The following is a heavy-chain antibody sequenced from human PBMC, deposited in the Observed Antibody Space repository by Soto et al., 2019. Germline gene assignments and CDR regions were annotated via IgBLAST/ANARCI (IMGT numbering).Heavy chain of an antibody. CDR1: GFTFDDYA. V-gene: IGHV3-9*01. J-gene: IGHJ4*02. CDR3: AKAHDYTVYGGIDY. CDR2: ISWNSGII. D-gene: IGHD4-17*01. Sequence: GGSLRLSCAASGFTFDDYAMHWVRQAPGKGLEWVSGISWNSGIIGYADSVKGRFTISRDNAKNSLYLQMKSLRAEDTALYYCAKAHDYTVYGGIDYWGQGSLVTVSS.